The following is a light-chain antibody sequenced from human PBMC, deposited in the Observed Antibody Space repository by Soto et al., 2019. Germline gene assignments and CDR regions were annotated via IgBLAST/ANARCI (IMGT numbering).Light chain of an antibody. CDR1: QSISIW. V-gene: IGKV1-5*03. CDR2: KAS. J-gene: IGKJ1*01. Sequence: DIQMTQSPSALSASLGDRVTITCRASQSISIWLAWYQQKPGKAPKILIYKASSLESGVPSRFSGSGSGTVFTLTISSLQSDDFAVYYCQQYLDWPRTFGQGTKVDI. CDR3: QQYLDWPRT.